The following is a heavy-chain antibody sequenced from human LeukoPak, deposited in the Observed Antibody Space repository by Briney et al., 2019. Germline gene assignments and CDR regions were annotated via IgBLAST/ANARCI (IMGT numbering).Heavy chain of an antibody. Sequence: ASVKVSCKASGGTFISYAISWVRQAPGQGLEWMGGIIPIFGTANYAQKFQGRVTITTDESTSTAYMELSSLRSEDTAVYYCARTGSGCSGGSCYSWFDPWGQGTLVTVSS. CDR1: GGTFISYA. V-gene: IGHV1-69*05. J-gene: IGHJ5*02. D-gene: IGHD2-15*01. CDR3: ARTGSGCSGGSCYSWFDP. CDR2: IIPIFGTA.